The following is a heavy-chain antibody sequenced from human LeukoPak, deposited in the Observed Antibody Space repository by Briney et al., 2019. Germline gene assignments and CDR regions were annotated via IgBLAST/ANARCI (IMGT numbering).Heavy chain of an antibody. CDR1: GGSISTYY. Sequence: SETLSLTCTVSGGSISTYYWSWIRQPASKGLEWIGRIYTSGSTNYNPSLKSRVTMSVDTSKNQFSLKLTSVTAADTAVYHCARDLIAVAGTEAFDIWGQGTMVTVSS. CDR2: IYTSGST. D-gene: IGHD6-19*01. CDR3: ARDLIAVAGTEAFDI. V-gene: IGHV4-4*07. J-gene: IGHJ3*02.